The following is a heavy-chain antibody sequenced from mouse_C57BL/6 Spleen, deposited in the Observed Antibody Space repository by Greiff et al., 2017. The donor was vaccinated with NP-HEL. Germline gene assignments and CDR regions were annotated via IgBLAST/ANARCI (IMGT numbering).Heavy chain of an antibody. CDR3: ARLEGYDVGYAMDY. J-gene: IGHJ4*01. CDR1: GFTFSDYY. V-gene: IGHV5-12*01. CDR2: ISNGGGST. Sequence: EVKLVESGGGLVQPGGSLKLSCAASGFTFSDYYMYWVRQTPEKRLEWVAYISNGGGSTYYPDTVKGRFTISRDNAKNTLYLQMSHLKSEATAMYYCARLEGYDVGYAMDYWGQGTSVTVSS. D-gene: IGHD2-2*01.